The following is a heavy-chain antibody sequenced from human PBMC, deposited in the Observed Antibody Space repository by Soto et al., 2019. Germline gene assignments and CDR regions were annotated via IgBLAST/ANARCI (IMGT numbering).Heavy chain of an antibody. CDR3: ARGRGNNWFDP. Sequence: QVQLVQSGAEWKKPGASVKVSCKASGYSLSDYAMHWVRQAPGQRLEWRGWINAGNGNTKYSQKFQGRVTITRDTSASTAYMELSSLRSEDTAVYYCARGRGNNWFDPWGQGTLVTVSS. CDR1: GYSLSDYA. J-gene: IGHJ5*02. V-gene: IGHV1-3*01. CDR2: INAGNGNT. D-gene: IGHD3-16*01.